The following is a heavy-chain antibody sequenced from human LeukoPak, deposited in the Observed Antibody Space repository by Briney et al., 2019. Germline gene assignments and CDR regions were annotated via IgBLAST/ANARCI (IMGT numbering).Heavy chain of an antibody. CDR2: IIPIFDTT. D-gene: IGHD3-22*01. CDR1: GGTFGSYA. V-gene: IGHV1-69*06. J-gene: IGHJ4*02. Sequence: SVKLSCKASGGTFGSYAISWVRQAPGQGLEWMGGIIPIFDTTNYAQKFKSRVTITADKSMSTAYMELSSLRSEDTAVYYCAKDDSSGYPIDYWGKGTLVTVSS. CDR3: AKDDSSGYPIDY.